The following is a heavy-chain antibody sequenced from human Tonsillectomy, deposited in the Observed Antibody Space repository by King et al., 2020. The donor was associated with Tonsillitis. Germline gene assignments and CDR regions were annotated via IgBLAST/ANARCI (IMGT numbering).Heavy chain of an antibody. CDR2: SRNKANRYTT. V-gene: IGHV3-72*01. D-gene: IGHD2-21*02. J-gene: IGHJ4*02. CDR3: VRIGGDGYYQPDC. CDR1: GFTSSDHY. Sequence: DVQLVESGGGLVQPGGSLRLSCSASGFTSSDHYIDWVRQAPGKGLEWVGRSRNKANRYTTEYAASVKGRFSISRDDSRNSLYLQMNSLKTEDTAVYYCVRIGGDGYYQPDCWGQGTLVTLAS.